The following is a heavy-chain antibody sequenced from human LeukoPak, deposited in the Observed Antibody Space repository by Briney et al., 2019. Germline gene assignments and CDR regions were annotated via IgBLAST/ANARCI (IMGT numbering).Heavy chain of an antibody. CDR3: ARGGSIFGVVIRRNWFDP. D-gene: IGHD3-3*01. CDR1: GGSISSSSYY. CDR2: INHSGST. V-gene: IGHV4-39*07. J-gene: IGHJ5*02. Sequence: SETLSLTCTVSGGSISSSSYYWSWIRQPPGKGLEWIGEINHSGSTNYNPSLKSRVTISVDTSKNQFSLKLSSVTAADTAVYYCARGGSIFGVVIRRNWFDPWGQGTLVTVSS.